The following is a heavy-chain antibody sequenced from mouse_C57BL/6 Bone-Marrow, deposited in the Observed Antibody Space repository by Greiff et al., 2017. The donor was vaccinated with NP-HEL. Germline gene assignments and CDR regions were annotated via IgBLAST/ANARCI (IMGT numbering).Heavy chain of an antibody. D-gene: IGHD2-1*01. CDR2: IDPSDSYT. CDR3: ATHYGNYVFYAMDY. CDR1: GYTFTSYW. J-gene: IGHJ4*01. V-gene: IGHV1-59*01. Sequence: VQLQQPGAELVRPGTSVKLSCKASGYTFTSYWMHWVKQRPGQGLEWIGVIDPSDSYTNYNQKFKGKATLTVDTSSSTAYMQLSSLTSEDSAVYYCATHYGNYVFYAMDYWGQGTSVTVSS.